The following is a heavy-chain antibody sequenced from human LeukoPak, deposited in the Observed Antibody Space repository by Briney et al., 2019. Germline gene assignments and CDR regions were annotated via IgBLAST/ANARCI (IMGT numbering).Heavy chain of an antibody. Sequence: SETLSFTCTVSGGSITGYYWTWIRQPPGKGLESIGYIYYSGSTSYNPSLKSRVTISVDTSKNQFSLNLRSVTAADTAVYYCARSGSASWADWGQGTLVTVSS. CDR3: ARSGSASWAD. CDR1: GGSITGYY. D-gene: IGHD1-26*01. J-gene: IGHJ4*02. CDR2: IYYSGST. V-gene: IGHV4-59*08.